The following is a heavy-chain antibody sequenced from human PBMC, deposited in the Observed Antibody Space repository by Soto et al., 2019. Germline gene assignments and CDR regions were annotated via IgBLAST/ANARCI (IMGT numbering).Heavy chain of an antibody. CDR2: TSYDGNNK. V-gene: IGHV3-30*18. J-gene: IGHJ4*02. D-gene: IGHD1-26*01. CDR1: RFTFGNYG. CDR3: AKGGGRARDFDY. Sequence: GGSLRLSCTGSRFTFGNYGMHWVRQAPGKGLEWVASTSYDGNNKYYADSLKGRFTISRDNSKKMVYLQMTSLGPEDTAVYYCAKGGGRARDFDYWGQGALVTVSS.